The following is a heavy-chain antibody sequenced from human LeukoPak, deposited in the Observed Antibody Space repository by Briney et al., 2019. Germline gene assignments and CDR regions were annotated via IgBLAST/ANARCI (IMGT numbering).Heavy chain of an antibody. CDR1: GVSISSGDYY. CDR3: ARDPSPGYFDY. J-gene: IGHJ4*02. V-gene: IGHV4-30-4*08. CDR2: IYYSGST. Sequence: SETLSLTCTVSGVSISSGDYYWSWIRQPPGKGLEWIGYIYYSGSTYYNPSLKSRVTISVDTSKNQFSLKLSSVTAADTAVYYCARDPSPGYFDYWGQGTLVTVSS.